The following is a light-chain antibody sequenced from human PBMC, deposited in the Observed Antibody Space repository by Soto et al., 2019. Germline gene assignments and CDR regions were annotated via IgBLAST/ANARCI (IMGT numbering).Light chain of an antibody. V-gene: IGKV1-33*01. CDR1: QDIRTF. CDR3: EPYDTLPPFT. Sequence: DIQMTQSPSSLSASVGARVSITCQASQDIRTFLSWFQQKPGRAPKLLIYGASNLETGVPSRFRVSGSVTDFTFTNTTLQPKDIATYYYEPYDTLPPFTFGPGTKVVIK. J-gene: IGKJ3*01. CDR2: GAS.